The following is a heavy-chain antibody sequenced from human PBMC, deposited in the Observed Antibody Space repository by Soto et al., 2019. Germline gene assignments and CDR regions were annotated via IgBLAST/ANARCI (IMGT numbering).Heavy chain of an antibody. CDR1: GITYNTYA. D-gene: IGHD5-12*01. V-gene: IGHV1-3*01. J-gene: IGHJ4*02. Sequence: QVQLVQSGAEVKKPGASVKLSCKASGITYNTYAIHWVRQAPGQGLEWMGWINAGNGDTRYSQNFQGRVTLTRDTSASTVYMDLGSLKSEDTGIYYCAGAISGYVTWGQGTLVTVSS. CDR3: AGAISGYVT. CDR2: INAGNGDT.